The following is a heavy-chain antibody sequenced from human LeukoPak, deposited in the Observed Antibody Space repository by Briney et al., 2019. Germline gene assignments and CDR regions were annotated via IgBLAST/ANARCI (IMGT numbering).Heavy chain of an antibody. CDR2: IWFDGSTK. CDR3: ARVGNYGDFDF. V-gene: IGHV3-33*08. J-gene: IGHJ4*02. CDR1: GFTFSSHN. Sequence: GGSLRLSCAASGFTFSSHNMNWVRQAPGKGLEWVAVIWFDGSTKYHADSVKGRFTISRDNPKNTLYLQMNSLRAEDTAVYHCARVGNYGDFDFWGQGTLVTVSS. D-gene: IGHD4-17*01.